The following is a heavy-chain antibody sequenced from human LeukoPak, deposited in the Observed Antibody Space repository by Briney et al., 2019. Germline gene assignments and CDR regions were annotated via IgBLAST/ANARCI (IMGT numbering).Heavy chain of an antibody. V-gene: IGHV4-59*01. Sequence: SATLSLTCTASGGSISSYYWSWIRQPPGKGLEWIGYIYYSGSTNYNPSLKSRVTISVDTSKNQFSLKLSSVTAADTAVYYCARVASVYYSLLLDYWGQGTLVTVSS. CDR1: GGSISSYY. CDR3: ARVASVYYSLLLDY. D-gene: IGHD2-21*01. CDR2: IYYSGST. J-gene: IGHJ4*02.